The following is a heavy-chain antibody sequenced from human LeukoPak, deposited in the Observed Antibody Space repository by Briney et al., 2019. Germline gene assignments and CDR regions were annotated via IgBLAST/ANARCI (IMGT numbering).Heavy chain of an antibody. D-gene: IGHD3-22*01. Sequence: SQTLSLTCTVSGGSISSGGEYWSWIRHLPGKGLEWIGYVYYSGSTYYNPSLESRITMSVDTSENQFSLKLSSVTAADTAVYYCARVYERSYYDGSGYYLDHWGQGTLVTVSS. J-gene: IGHJ4*02. V-gene: IGHV4-31*03. CDR2: VYYSGST. CDR3: ARVYERSYYDGSGYYLDH. CDR1: GGSISSGGEY.